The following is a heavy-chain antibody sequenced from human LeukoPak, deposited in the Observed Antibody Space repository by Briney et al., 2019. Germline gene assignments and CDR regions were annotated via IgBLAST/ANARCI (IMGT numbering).Heavy chain of an antibody. D-gene: IGHD3-22*01. CDR2: ISGSGIST. CDR1: GFSFSGSY. J-gene: IGHJ3*02. V-gene: IGHV3-23*01. Sequence: GGSLRLSCAASGFSFSGSYMSWVRQAPGKGLEWVSGISGSGISTYYADSVKGRFTISRDNSKNTLYLQMSSLRVEDTAVYYCAKSWNYYDSSGDDALDIWGQGTMVTVSS. CDR3: AKSWNYYDSSGDDALDI.